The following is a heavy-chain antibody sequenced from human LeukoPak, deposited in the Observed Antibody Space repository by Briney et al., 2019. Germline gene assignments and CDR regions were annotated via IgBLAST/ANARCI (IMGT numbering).Heavy chain of an antibody. Sequence: SETLSLTCTVSGGSVSSSNYYWGWLRQPPGKGLEWLGCTIYRGSTEYNPSLKSRVTISLDTSKNQFSLKLSSVTAADTAVYYCVRQGGYSHGSVLGHWGQGTLVTVSS. J-gene: IGHJ4*02. CDR3: VRQGGYSHGSVLGH. V-gene: IGHV4-39*01. CDR1: GGSVSSSNYY. CDR2: TIYRGST. D-gene: IGHD5-18*01.